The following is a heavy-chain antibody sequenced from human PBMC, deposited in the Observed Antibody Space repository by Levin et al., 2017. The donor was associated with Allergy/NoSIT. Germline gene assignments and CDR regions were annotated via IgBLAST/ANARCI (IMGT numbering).Heavy chain of an antibody. CDR1: GYSFTSYW. V-gene: IGHV5-10-1*01. Sequence: GESLKISCKGSGYSFTSYWISWVRQMPGEGLEWMGRVDPSDSYTNYSPSFQGHVTISADKSISTAYLQWSSLKASDTAMYYCARQSRYYYGSGSYPLDYWGQGTLVTVSS. CDR3: ARQSRYYYGSGSYPLDY. D-gene: IGHD3-10*01. CDR2: VDPSDSYT. J-gene: IGHJ4*02.